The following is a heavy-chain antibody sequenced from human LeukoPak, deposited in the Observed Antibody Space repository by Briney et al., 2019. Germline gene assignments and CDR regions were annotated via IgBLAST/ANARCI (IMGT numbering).Heavy chain of an antibody. V-gene: IGHV4-59*01. D-gene: IGHD3-10*01. CDR2: IYCSGCS. CDR1: GGFMSIYY. CDR3: GSTNYNPSLKSRVTISVDTSKNQFSLKLSSVTAADTAVYYCAREPGYGSGSPLAFGI. J-gene: IGHJ3*02. Sequence: PSETLSLTCTVSGGFMSIYYGSWIRQPPREGLEWIGYIYCSGCSNFSTSLKSPVPILVEQFKNQFSLKLSPVTAADQAGDYSGSTNYNPSLKSRVTISVDTSKNQFSLKLSSVTAADTAVYYCAREPGYGSGSPLAFGIWGQGTMVTVSS.